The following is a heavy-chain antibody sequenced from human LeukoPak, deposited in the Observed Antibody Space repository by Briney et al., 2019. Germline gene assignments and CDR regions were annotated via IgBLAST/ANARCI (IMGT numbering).Heavy chain of an antibody. CDR3: ARGGGIAVAGTPVSDY. Sequence: PGESLKISCKGSGYSFASYWIGWVRQMPGKGLEWMGIIHPSDSDTRYSPSFQGQVTISADKSISTAYLQWSSLKASDTAMYYCARGGGIAVAGTPVSDYWGQGTLVTVSS. CDR2: IHPSDSDT. CDR1: GYSFASYW. V-gene: IGHV5-51*01. D-gene: IGHD6-19*01. J-gene: IGHJ4*02.